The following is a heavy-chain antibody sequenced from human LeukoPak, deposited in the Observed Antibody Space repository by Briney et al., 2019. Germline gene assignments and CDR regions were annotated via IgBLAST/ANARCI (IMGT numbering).Heavy chain of an antibody. V-gene: IGHV4-34*01. CDR2: INHSGST. D-gene: IGHD4-17*01. CDR3: ARVPYRDYDY. Sequence: SETLSLTCAVYGGSFSGYYWSWIRQPPGKGLEWIGEINHSGSTNYNPSLKSRVTISVDTSKNQFSLKLSSVTAADTAVYYCARVPYRDYDYWGQGTLVTVSS. CDR1: GGSFSGYY. J-gene: IGHJ4*02.